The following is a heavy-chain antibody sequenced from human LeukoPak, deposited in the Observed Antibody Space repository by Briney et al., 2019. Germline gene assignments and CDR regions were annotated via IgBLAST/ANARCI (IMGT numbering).Heavy chain of an antibody. CDR3: AKDRSIGTYYTFDS. D-gene: IGHD1-26*01. J-gene: IGHJ4*02. Sequence: GGTLRLSCAASGFTFSNYAMSWVGQAPGKGLEWVSAVSGSGAIAYYTDSVKGRFTISRDNSKNTLYLQMSSLTAKDTAVYYCAKDRSIGTYYTFDSWGQGTLVTVSS. V-gene: IGHV3-23*01. CDR2: VSGSGAIA. CDR1: GFTFSNYA.